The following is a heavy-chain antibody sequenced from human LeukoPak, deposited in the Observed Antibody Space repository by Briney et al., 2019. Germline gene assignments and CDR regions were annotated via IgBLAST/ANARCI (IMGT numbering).Heavy chain of an antibody. J-gene: IGHJ4*02. V-gene: IGHV1-2*02. CDR2: INPNSGDT. CDR3: ARYGSGSYYTLAY. CDR1: GYTFTGYY. Sequence: ASVKVSCKASGYTFTGYYMHWVRQAPGQGLEWMGWINPNSGDTNYAQKFQGRVTMTRDTSISTAYMELTRLRSDDTAVYYCARYGSGSYYTLAYWGQGTLVTVSS. D-gene: IGHD3-10*01.